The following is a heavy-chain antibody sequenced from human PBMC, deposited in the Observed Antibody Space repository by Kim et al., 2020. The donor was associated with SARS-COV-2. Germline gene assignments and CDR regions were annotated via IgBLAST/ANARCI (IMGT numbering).Heavy chain of an antibody. D-gene: IGHD6-13*01. V-gene: IGHV4-59*01. Sequence: SETLSLTCTVSGGSISSYYWNWIRQSPGKGLEWIGYIYYSGSTNYNPSLKSRVTISVDTTTNQVSMKLSSVTAADTAVYYCARGHNSSSWYQFDNWGQGTLVTVSS. CDR3: ARGHNSSSWYQFDN. CDR1: GGSISSYY. CDR2: IYYSGST. J-gene: IGHJ4*02.